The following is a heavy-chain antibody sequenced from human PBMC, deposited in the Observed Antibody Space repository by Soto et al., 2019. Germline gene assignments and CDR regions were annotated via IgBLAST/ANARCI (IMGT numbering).Heavy chain of an antibody. CDR3: ARDLDDWNYAWCYP. CDR1: GYTFTKNA. CDR2: INTAYGHT. J-gene: IGHJ5*02. V-gene: IGHV1-3*04. Sequence: QVQLVQSGAEVKKPGASVKVSCKASGYTFTKNAMHWLRQAPGPRLEWMGWINTAYGHTKYSQKFQGRVTITRDTSASTAYMALSSLRSEDTAVYYCARDLDDWNYAWCYPWGQGTLVTVSS. D-gene: IGHD1-7*01.